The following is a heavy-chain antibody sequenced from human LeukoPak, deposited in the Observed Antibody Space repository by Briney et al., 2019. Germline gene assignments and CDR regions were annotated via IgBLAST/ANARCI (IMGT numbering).Heavy chain of an antibody. CDR2: ISGSGTRT. D-gene: IGHD3-16*01. V-gene: IGHV3-23*01. Sequence: GGSLRLSCAASGFTFSTYAMSWVRQAPGKGLERVSAISGSGTRTYYADSVKGRFTVYRDNSKNTLYLQMNSLRAEDTAIYYCAREPTAAGYVDYWGQGTLATVSS. CDR3: AREPTAAGYVDY. CDR1: GFTFSTYA. J-gene: IGHJ4*02.